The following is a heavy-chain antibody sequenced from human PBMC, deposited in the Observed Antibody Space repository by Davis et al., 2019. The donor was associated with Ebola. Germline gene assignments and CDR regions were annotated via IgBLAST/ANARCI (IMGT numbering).Heavy chain of an antibody. V-gene: IGHV3-9*01. CDR1: GFNFYDYA. Sequence: SLKISCAASGFNFYDYAMHWVRQTPGKGLEWVSGISWNSGTINYADSVKGRFTISRDNAKNSLYLQMNSLRAEDTAVYYCAKGYGDYYYYYGMDVWGKGTTVTVSS. D-gene: IGHD4-17*01. CDR3: AKGYGDYYYYYGMDV. CDR2: ISWNSGTI. J-gene: IGHJ6*04.